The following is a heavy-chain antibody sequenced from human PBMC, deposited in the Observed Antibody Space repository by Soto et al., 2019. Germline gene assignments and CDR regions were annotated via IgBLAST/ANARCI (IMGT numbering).Heavy chain of an antibody. CDR3: ATERRRITMVRGVPPHDAFDI. D-gene: IGHD3-10*01. CDR2: ISSSSSTI. V-gene: IGHV3-48*01. CDR1: GFTFSSYS. J-gene: IGHJ3*02. Sequence: GGSLRLSCAASGFTFSSYSMNWVRQAPGKGLEWVSYISSSSSTIYYADSVKGRFTISRDNAKNSLYLQMNSLRAEDTAVYYCATERRRITMVRGVPPHDAFDIWGQGTMVTVSS.